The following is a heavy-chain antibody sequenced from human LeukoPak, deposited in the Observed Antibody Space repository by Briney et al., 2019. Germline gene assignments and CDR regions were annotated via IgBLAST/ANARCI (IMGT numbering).Heavy chain of an antibody. CDR1: GYTFTSYG. J-gene: IGHJ4*02. D-gene: IGHD3-22*01. CDR3: AGGVGSYDSSASDY. Sequence: ASVKVSCKASGYTFTSYGISWVRQAPGQGLEWMGWISAYNGNTNYAQKLQGRVTMTTDTSTSTAYMELRSLRSDDTAVYYCAGGVGSYDSSASDYWGQGTPVTVSS. V-gene: IGHV1-18*01. CDR2: ISAYNGNT.